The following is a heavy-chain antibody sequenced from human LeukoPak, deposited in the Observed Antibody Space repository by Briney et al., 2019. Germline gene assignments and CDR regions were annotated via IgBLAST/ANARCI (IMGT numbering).Heavy chain of an antibody. J-gene: IGHJ4*02. CDR2: IYYSVTT. V-gene: IGHV4-31*03. CDR3: ARDPGLRYFDY. D-gene: IGHD4-17*01. Sequence: SQTLSLTCTVSGGSISSGGYYWSWIRQHPGKGLEWIGYIYYSVTTYYNPSLKSRVTISVDTSKNQFSLELSSVTAADTAVYYCARDPGLRYFDYWGQGTLVTVSS. CDR1: GGSISSGGYY.